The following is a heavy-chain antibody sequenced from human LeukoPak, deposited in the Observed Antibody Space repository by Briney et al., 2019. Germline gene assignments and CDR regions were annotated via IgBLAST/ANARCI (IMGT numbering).Heavy chain of an antibody. CDR2: INPNSGGT. CDR3: ARTLVGESWYFQH. CDR1: GYTFTGYY. D-gene: IGHD3-10*01. Sequence: GASVKVSCKASGYTFTGYYMHWVRQAPGQGLEWMGWINPNSGGTNYAQKFQGRVTMTRDTSISTAYMELSRLRSDDTAVYYCARTLVGESWYFQHWGQGTLVTVSS. J-gene: IGHJ1*01. V-gene: IGHV1-2*02.